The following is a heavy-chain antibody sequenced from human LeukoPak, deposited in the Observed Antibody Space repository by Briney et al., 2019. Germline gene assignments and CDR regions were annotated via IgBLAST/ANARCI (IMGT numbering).Heavy chain of an antibody. CDR1: GGTFSSYA. Sequence: SVKVSCKASGGTFSSYAISWVRQAPGQGLEWMGGIIPIFGTANYAQKFQGRVTITADKSTSTAYMELSSLRSEDTAVYYCAARSGSYYFYFDYWGQGTLVTVSS. V-gene: IGHV1-69*06. CDR2: IIPIFGTA. CDR3: AARSGSYYFYFDY. J-gene: IGHJ4*02. D-gene: IGHD3-10*01.